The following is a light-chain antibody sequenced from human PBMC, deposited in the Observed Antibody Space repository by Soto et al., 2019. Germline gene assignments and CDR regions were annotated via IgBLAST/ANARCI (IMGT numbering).Light chain of an antibody. J-gene: IGKJ1*01. CDR1: QSVSSN. Sequence: EIVMTQSPATLSVSPGESATLSCRASQSVSSNLAWYQQKTGQAHRLLIYGASTRATGIQARFSGSGSGTEFTLNLRRLQSEELAVYDCKQYNNWPRTVGQGTKGEIK. V-gene: IGKV3-15*01. CDR3: KQYNNWPRT. CDR2: GAS.